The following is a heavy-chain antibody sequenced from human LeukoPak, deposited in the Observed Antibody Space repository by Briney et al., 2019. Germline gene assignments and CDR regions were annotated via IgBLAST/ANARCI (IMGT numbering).Heavy chain of an antibody. D-gene: IGHD2-21*02. V-gene: IGHV3-23*01. CDR1: GFTFSSYA. Sequence: GGSLRLSCAASGFTFSSYAMSWVRQAPGKGLEWVSAISGSGGSTYYADSVKGRFTISGDNSKNTLYLQMNSLRAEDTAVYYRAKDIRVTFDYWGQGTLVTVSS. CDR3: AKDIRVTFDY. CDR2: ISGSGGST. J-gene: IGHJ4*02.